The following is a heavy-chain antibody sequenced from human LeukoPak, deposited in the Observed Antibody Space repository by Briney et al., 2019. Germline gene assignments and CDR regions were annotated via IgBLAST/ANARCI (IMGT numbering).Heavy chain of an antibody. CDR1: GFTFSNAW. Sequence: PGGSLRLSCAASGFTFSNAWMSWVRQAPGKGLEWVANIKEDGGDKYYVDSVKGRFTISRDNAKNSLYLQMNSLRAEDTAVYYCARGGWYGSFDYWGQGTLVTVSS. D-gene: IGHD6-19*01. J-gene: IGHJ4*02. CDR2: IKEDGGDK. CDR3: ARGGWYGSFDY. V-gene: IGHV3-7*01.